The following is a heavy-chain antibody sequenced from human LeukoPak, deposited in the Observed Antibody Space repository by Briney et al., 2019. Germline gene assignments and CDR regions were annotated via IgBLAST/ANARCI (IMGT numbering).Heavy chain of an antibody. CDR3: ARERRAAAGIYYYMDV. CDR1: GFTFSNYW. V-gene: IGHV3-7*01. CDR2: IQQDGSEK. Sequence: GGSLRLSCAASGFTFSNYWMTWVRQAPGKGLEWVANIQQDGSEKFYVDSVKGRFTISRDNAKNSLYLQMNSLRAEDTAVYHCARERRAAAGIYYYMDVWGKGTTVTASS. J-gene: IGHJ6*03. D-gene: IGHD6-13*01.